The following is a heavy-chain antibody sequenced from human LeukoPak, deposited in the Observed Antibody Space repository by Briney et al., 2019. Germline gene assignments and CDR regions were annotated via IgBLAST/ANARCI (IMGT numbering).Heavy chain of an antibody. CDR1: GGTFSSYA. V-gene: IGHV1-69*05. CDR3: ARGHGYDFWSGPVPFYYYYYMDV. D-gene: IGHD3-3*01. Sequence: GASVKVSCRASGGTFSSYAISWVRQAPGQGLEWMGRIIPIFGTANYAQKFQGRVTITTDESTSTAYMELSSLRSEDTAVYYCARGHGYDFWSGPVPFYYYYYMDVWGKGTTVTVSS. J-gene: IGHJ6*03. CDR2: IIPIFGTA.